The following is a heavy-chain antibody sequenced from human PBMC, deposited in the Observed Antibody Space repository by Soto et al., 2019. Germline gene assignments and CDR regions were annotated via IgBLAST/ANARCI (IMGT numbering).Heavy chain of an antibody. D-gene: IGHD1-26*01. CDR1: GFTFSSYA. CDR2: ISYDGSNK. Sequence: QVQLVESGGGVVQPGRSLRLSCAASGFTFSSYAMHWVRQAPGKGLEWVAVISYDGSNKYYADSVKGRFTISRDNSKNTLYLQMNSLRAEDTAVYYCARDQAFRTLEIVNGMDVWGQGTTVTVSS. V-gene: IGHV3-30-3*01. CDR3: ARDQAFRTLEIVNGMDV. J-gene: IGHJ6*02.